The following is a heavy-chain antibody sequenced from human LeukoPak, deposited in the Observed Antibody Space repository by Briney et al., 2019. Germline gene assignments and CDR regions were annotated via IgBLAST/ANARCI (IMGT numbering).Heavy chain of an antibody. CDR3: ARDPSVFRSYYDSSGNGAGDY. J-gene: IGHJ4*02. CDR1: GFTVSSNY. V-gene: IGHV3-66*01. Sequence: GGSLRLSCAASGFTVSSNYMSWVRQAPGKGLEWVSVIYSGGSTYYADSVKGRFTISRDNYKNTLYLQMNSLRAEDTAVYYCARDPSVFRSYYDSSGNGAGDYWGQGTLVTVSS. D-gene: IGHD3-22*01. CDR2: IYSGGST.